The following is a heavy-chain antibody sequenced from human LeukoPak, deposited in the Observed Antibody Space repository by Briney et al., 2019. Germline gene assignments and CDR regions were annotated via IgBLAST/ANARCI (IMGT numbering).Heavy chain of an antibody. CDR2: IYYSGST. Sequence: SETLSLTCTVSGGSISSGDYYWSWIRQPPGKGLERIGYIYYSGSTYYNPSLKGRVTISVDTSKNQFSLKLSSVTAADTAVYYCARGAVPAAISLWGQGTLVTVSS. CDR3: ARGAVPAAISL. D-gene: IGHD2-2*01. J-gene: IGHJ4*02. V-gene: IGHV4-30-4*01. CDR1: GGSISSGDYY.